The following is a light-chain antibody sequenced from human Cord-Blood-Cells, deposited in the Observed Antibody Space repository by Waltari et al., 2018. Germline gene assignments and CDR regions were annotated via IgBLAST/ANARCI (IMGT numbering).Light chain of an antibody. CDR3: QAWDSSTVV. V-gene: IGLV3-1*01. Sequence: SYALTQPPSVSVSPGQTASITCSGGKLWETSACWYQQKPVQSHVLVIYQDSKRPSGIPRRFAGSNSANTATLTISGTQAMDEADYYCQAWDSSTVVFGGGTKLTVL. J-gene: IGLJ2*01. CDR2: QDS. CDR1: KLWETS.